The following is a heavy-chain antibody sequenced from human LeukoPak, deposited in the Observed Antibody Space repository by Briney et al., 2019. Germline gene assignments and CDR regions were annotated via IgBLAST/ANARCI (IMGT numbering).Heavy chain of an antibody. CDR3: ARDRKQPYYYGSGSYWGFDP. D-gene: IGHD3-10*01. CDR1: GGSISSYY. V-gene: IGHV4-59*01. J-gene: IGHJ5*02. CDR2: IYYSGST. Sequence: KASETLSLTCTVSGGSISSYYWSWIRQPPGKGLEWIGYIYYSGSTNYNPSLKSRVTISVDTSKNQFSLKLSSVTAADTAVYYCARDRKQPYYYGSGSYWGFDPWGRGTLVTVSS.